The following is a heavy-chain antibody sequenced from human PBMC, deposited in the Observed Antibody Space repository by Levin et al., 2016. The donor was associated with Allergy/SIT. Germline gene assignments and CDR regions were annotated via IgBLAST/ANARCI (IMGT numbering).Heavy chain of an antibody. CDR2: ISGSGGST. V-gene: IGHV3-23*01. D-gene: IGHD6-13*01. J-gene: IGHJ4*02. CDR3: AKELAGLDY. Sequence: WIRQPPGKGLEWVSAISGSGGSTYYADSVKGRFTISRDNSKNTLYLQMNSLRAEDTAVYYCAKELAGLDYWGQGTLVTVSS.